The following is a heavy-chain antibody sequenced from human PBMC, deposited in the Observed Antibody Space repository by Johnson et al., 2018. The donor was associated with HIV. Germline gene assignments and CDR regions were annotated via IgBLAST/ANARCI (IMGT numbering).Heavy chain of an antibody. J-gene: IGHJ3*01. CDR2: IFSVGDV. V-gene: IGHV3-66*03. CDR1: GFTVSTNY. Sequence: VQLVESGGGLIQPGGSLRLSCAASGFTVSTNYMSWVRQAPGKGLEWASVIFSVGDVYYADSVQGRFTISRDNSKNMVYLQMNSLRPEDTAVYYCARDGRDLVTRGSFDVWGQGTVVTVSS. CDR3: ARDGRDLVTRGSFDV. D-gene: IGHD3-9*01.